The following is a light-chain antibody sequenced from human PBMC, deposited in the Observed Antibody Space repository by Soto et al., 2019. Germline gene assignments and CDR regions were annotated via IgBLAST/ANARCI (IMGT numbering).Light chain of an antibody. CDR2: DAS. Sequence: DIQMTQSPSTLSASVGDRVTITCRASPGVSSWLAWYQQKPGRAPKLLIYDASTLESGVPSRFSGSGSGTEFTLTINRLQTDDFAIYYCQQYNSFSRTFGQGTKVEIK. CDR1: PGVSSW. CDR3: QQYNSFSRT. V-gene: IGKV1-5*01. J-gene: IGKJ1*01.